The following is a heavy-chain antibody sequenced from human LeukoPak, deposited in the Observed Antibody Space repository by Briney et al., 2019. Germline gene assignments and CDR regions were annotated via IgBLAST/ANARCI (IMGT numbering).Heavy chain of an antibody. CDR2: IYTSGST. V-gene: IGHV4-4*07. CDR3: ARDSRGYYFDY. D-gene: IGHD3-22*01. CDR1: GGSFGGYY. Sequence: KPSETLSLTCAVYGGSFGGYYWSWIRQPAGKGLEWIGRIYTSGSTNYNPSLKSRVTMSVDTSKNQFSLKLSSVTAADTAVYYCARDSRGYYFDYWGQGTLVTVSS. J-gene: IGHJ4*02.